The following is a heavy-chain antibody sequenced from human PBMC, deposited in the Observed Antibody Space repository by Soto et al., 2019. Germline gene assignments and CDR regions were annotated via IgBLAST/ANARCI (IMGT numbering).Heavy chain of an antibody. D-gene: IGHD6-6*01. CDR3: AQADSSSSVYFDY. CDR2: IIPIFGTA. CDR1: GGTFSSYA. Sequence: GASVKVSCKASGGTFSSYAISWVRQAPGQGPEWMGGIIPIFGTANYAQKFQGRVTITADESTSTAYMELSSLRSEDTAVYYCAQADSSSSVYFDYWGQGTLVTVSS. V-gene: IGHV1-69*13. J-gene: IGHJ4*02.